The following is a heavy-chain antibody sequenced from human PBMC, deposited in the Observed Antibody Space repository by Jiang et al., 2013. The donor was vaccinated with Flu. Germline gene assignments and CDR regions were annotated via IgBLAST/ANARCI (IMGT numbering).Heavy chain of an antibody. J-gene: IGHJ3*02. CDR3: ARDYNWGVDI. D-gene: IGHD7-27*01. CDR1: GYIFTSYA. CDR2: INADTGKT. V-gene: IGHV1-3*01. Sequence: GAEVKKPGASVKVSCKASGYIFTSYAMHWVRQAPGQRLEWMVWINADTGKTKYSQKFQGRLSVTWDTSASTAYMELSSLRSDDTAVYYCARDYNWGVDIWGQGTMVIVSS.